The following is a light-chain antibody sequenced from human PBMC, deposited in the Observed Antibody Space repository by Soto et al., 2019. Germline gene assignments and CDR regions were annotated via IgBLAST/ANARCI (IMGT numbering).Light chain of an antibody. CDR1: QSISSW. Sequence: DIQMTQSPPTMSESVGDRVTITCRASQSISSWLAWYQQKPGKDPKILIYDASSLESGVPSRFSGSGSGTEFNLTISSLQTDDFATYYCQQYNSYPPAFGQGTKLEIK. CDR3: QQYNSYPPA. V-gene: IGKV1-5*01. CDR2: DAS. J-gene: IGKJ1*01.